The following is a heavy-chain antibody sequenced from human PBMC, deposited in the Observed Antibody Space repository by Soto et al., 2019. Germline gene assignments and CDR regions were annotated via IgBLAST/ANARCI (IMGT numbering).Heavy chain of an antibody. Sequence: SVKVSCKASGDTFNFYSINWVRQAPGLGLEWMGRVNPIVSMSDYAQKFQGRVTMTADKSTTTVYMELSSLRSDDTAVYYCAKDGGKDGYFGNWFDPWGQGTQVTVSS. CDR1: GDTFNFYS. D-gene: IGHD5-12*01. CDR2: VNPIVSMS. J-gene: IGHJ5*02. CDR3: AKDGGKDGYFGNWFDP. V-gene: IGHV1-69*04.